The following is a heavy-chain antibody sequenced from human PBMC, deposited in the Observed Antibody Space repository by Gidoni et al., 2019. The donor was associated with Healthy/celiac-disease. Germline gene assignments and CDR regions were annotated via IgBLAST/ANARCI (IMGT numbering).Heavy chain of an antibody. CDR3: AKYDDFWSGYYFDAFDI. D-gene: IGHD3-3*01. CDR2: ISGSGGST. CDR1: GCTSSGCA. J-gene: IGHJ3*02. V-gene: IGHV3-23*01. Sequence: EGQRLESGGGLGQAGGSLRLASGAAGCTSSGCAMSWVRQAPGKGLEWVSAISGSGGSTYYADSVKGRFTISRDNSKNTLYLQMNSLRAEDTAVYYCAKYDDFWSGYYFDAFDIWGQGTMVTVSS.